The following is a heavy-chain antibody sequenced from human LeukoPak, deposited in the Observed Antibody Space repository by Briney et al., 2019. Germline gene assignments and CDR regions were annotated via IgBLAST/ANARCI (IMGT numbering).Heavy chain of an antibody. Sequence: SETLSLTCTVSGGSISSSSYYWGWFRQPPGKGLEWIGSIYYSGSTYYNPSLKSRVTISVDTSKNQFSLKLSSVTAADTAVYYCARSLRDGYNPIDYWGQGTLVTVSS. CDR1: GGSISSSSYY. J-gene: IGHJ4*02. D-gene: IGHD5-24*01. V-gene: IGHV4-39*01. CDR3: ARSLRDGYNPIDY. CDR2: IYYSGST.